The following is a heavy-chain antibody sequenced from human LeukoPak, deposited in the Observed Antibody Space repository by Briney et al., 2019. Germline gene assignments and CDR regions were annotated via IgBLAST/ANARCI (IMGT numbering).Heavy chain of an antibody. CDR2: ISGSGGST. D-gene: IGHD3-22*01. CDR1: GFTFSSYA. Sequence: GGSLRLSCAASGFTFSSYAMSWVRQAPGKGLEWVSAISGSGGSTYYADSVKGRFTISRDNSKNTLYLQMNSLRAEDTAVHYCAKDSMIVVVYYFDYWGQGTLVTVSS. CDR3: AKDSMIVVVYYFDY. J-gene: IGHJ4*02. V-gene: IGHV3-23*01.